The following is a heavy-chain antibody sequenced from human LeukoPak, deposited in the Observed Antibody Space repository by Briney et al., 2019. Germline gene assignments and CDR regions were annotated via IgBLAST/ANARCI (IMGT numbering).Heavy chain of an antibody. D-gene: IGHD3-10*01. CDR1: GFTFSSYE. Sequence: GGSLRLSCAASGFTFSSYEMNWVRQAPGKGLEWVSYISSSGSTIYYADSVKGRFTISRDNAKNSLYLQMNSLRAEDTAVYYCARTGYYGSGSYWVAYWGQGTLVTVSS. CDR2: ISSSGSTI. V-gene: IGHV3-48*03. J-gene: IGHJ4*02. CDR3: ARTGYYGSGSYWVAY.